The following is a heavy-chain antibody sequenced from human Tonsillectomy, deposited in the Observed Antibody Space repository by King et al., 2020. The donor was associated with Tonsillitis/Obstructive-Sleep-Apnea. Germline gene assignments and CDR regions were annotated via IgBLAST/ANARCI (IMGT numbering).Heavy chain of an antibody. V-gene: IGHV4-31*03. D-gene: IGHD4-11*01. J-gene: IGHJ4*02. CDR1: DDSISSSDYY. Sequence: HVQLQESGPGLVMPSQTLSLTCTVSDDSISSSDYYWGWIRQHPGKGLEWIGCISHRGGPYYNPSLKSRLTITLEKSQKQFFLKLSFGNAADTAVYYCSRSTEYSNYEAYWGQGILVTVSS. CDR3: SRSTEYSNYEAY. CDR2: ISHRGGP.